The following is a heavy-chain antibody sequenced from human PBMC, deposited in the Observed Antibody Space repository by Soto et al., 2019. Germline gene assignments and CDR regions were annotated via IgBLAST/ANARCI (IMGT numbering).Heavy chain of an antibody. J-gene: IGHJ6*02. CDR2: IYYSGST. CDR1: GGSISSYY. D-gene: IGHD3-10*01. V-gene: IGHV4-59*12. Sequence: SETLSLTCTVSGGSISSYYWSWIRQPPGKGLEWIGYIYYSGSTNYNPSLKSRVTISVDTSKNQFSLKLSSVTAADTAVYYCARSVVRGVGYYYYGMDVWGQGTTVTVSS. CDR3: ARSVVRGVGYYYYGMDV.